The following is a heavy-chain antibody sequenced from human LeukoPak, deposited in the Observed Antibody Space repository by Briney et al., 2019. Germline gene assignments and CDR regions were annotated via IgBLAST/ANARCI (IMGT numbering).Heavy chain of an antibody. J-gene: IGHJ4*02. CDR1: GYTFTKYY. Sequence: ASLKVSCKASGYTFTKYYIHWMRQAPGQGLEWMGWINPNSGGTNYAQKFQGRVTMTTDTSTSTAYMELRSLRSDDTAVYYCARHGRVGANDYWGQGTLVTVSS. CDR2: INPNSGGT. V-gene: IGHV1-2*02. D-gene: IGHD1-26*01. CDR3: ARHGRVGANDY.